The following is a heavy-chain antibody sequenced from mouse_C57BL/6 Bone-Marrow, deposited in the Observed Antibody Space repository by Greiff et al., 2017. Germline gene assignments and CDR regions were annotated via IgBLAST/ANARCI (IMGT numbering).Heavy chain of an antibody. V-gene: IGHV1-52*01. J-gene: IGHJ2*01. CDR2: IDPSDSET. Sequence: VQLQQPGAELVRPGSSVKLSCKASGYTFTSYWMHWVKQRPIQGLEWIGNIDPSDSETHYNQKFKDKATLTVDKSSSTAYMQLSSLTSEDSAVYYCARLITTVVAYYFDYWGQGTTLTVSA. D-gene: IGHD1-1*01. CDR3: ARLITTVVAYYFDY. CDR1: GYTFTSYW.